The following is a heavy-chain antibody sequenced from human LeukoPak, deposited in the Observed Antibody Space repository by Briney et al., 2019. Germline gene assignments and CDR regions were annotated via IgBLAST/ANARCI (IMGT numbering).Heavy chain of an antibody. CDR3: AKAGPSSGTTLGYKYYFDY. Sequence: PGGSLRLSCAASGFTFDDYAMHWVRQAPGKGLEWVSLISGDGGSTYYADSVKGRFTISRDNSRNSLYLQMNSLRTEDTALYFCAKAGPSSGTTLGYKYYFDYWGQGTLVTVSS. D-gene: IGHD1-7*01. CDR2: ISGDGGST. V-gene: IGHV3-43*02. J-gene: IGHJ4*02. CDR1: GFTFDDYA.